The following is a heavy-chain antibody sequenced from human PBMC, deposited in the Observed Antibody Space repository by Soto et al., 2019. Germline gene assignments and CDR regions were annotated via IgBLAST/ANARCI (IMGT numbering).Heavy chain of an antibody. Sequence: QVQLVESGGGVVRPGRSLRLSCAASGFTFNSYAMHWVRQAPGKGLEWVAVIWDDGSNDHYADSVRGRFTISRDNSKNTLYLQMISLRAEDTAVYYCARDRYSTVTHFDYWGQGTLVTVSS. CDR1: GFTFNSYA. V-gene: IGHV3-33*01. CDR2: IWDDGSND. J-gene: IGHJ4*02. D-gene: IGHD4-17*01. CDR3: ARDRYSTVTHFDY.